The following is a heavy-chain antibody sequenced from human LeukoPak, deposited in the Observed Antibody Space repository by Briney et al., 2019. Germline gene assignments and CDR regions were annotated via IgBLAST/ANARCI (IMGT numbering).Heavy chain of an antibody. Sequence: SQTLSLTCTVSGGSISSGSYDWSWVRQPPGKGLEFIGHVHYSGTTNYNPSLRSRVTISIDTSKKHFLLRLKSVTAADTAVYYCATGYGDFRVEGRYFYSWGQGTLVTVSS. V-gene: IGHV4-61*01. CDR2: VHYSGTT. D-gene: IGHD4-17*01. CDR1: GGSISSGSYD. J-gene: IGHJ4*02. CDR3: ATGYGDFRVEGRYFYS.